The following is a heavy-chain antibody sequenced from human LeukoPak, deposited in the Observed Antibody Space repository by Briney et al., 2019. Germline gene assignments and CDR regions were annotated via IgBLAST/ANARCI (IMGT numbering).Heavy chain of an antibody. CDR1: GFTFGDYA. CDR2: IRSKAYGGTT. J-gene: IGHJ6*03. V-gene: IGHV3-49*04. Sequence: GGSLRLPCTASGFTFGDYAMSWVRQAPGKGLEWVGFIRSKAYGGTTEYAASVKGRFTISRDDSKSIAYLQMNSLKTEDTAVYYCTRGSYCSSTSCPSPYYYYYYMDVWGKGTTVTVSS. CDR3: TRGSYCSSTSCPSPYYYYYYMDV. D-gene: IGHD2-2*01.